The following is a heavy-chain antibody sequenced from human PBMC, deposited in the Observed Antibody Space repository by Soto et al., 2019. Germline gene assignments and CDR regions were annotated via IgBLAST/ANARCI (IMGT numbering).Heavy chain of an antibody. D-gene: IGHD1-26*01. Sequence: QVQLQESGPGLVKPSETLSLTCTVSGGSISNSYWSWIRQPPGKGLEYIAYIYNSESTNYNPSLKSXXTXSXXTSKNQFSLRLSSVTAADTAVYYCARRGDYSLFDYWGQGTLVTVSS. CDR3: ARRGDYSLFDY. V-gene: IGHV4-59*08. CDR1: GGSISNSY. CDR2: IYNSEST. J-gene: IGHJ4*02.